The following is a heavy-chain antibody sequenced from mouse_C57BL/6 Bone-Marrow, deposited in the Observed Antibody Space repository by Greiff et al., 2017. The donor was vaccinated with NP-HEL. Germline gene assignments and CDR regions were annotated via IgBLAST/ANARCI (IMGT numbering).Heavy chain of an antibody. CDR1: GFTFSSYG. D-gene: IGHD1-1*01. Sequence: DVMLVESGGDLVKPGGSLKLSCAASGFTFSSYGMSWVRQTPDKRLEWVATISSGGSYTYYPDSVKGRFTISRDNAKNTLYLQMSSLKSEDTAMYYCARAHYGSSPFDYWGQGTTLTVSS. CDR3: ARAHYGSSPFDY. V-gene: IGHV5-6*02. J-gene: IGHJ2*01. CDR2: ISSGGSYT.